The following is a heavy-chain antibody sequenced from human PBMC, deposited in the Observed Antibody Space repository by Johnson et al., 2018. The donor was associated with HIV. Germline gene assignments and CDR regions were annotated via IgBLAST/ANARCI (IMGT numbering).Heavy chain of an antibody. J-gene: IGHJ3*02. Sequence: VQLVESGGGLVQPGGSLRLSCAASGFTVSSNYMSWVRQAPGKGLEWVSTFYSGDSTYYADSVKGRFTISRDNSKNTLYLQMNSLRAEDTAVYYCARMTTTVSHHDALDIWGQGTMVTVSS. D-gene: IGHD4-17*01. V-gene: IGHV3-66*01. CDR3: ARMTTTVSHHDALDI. CDR1: GFTVSSNY. CDR2: FYSGDST.